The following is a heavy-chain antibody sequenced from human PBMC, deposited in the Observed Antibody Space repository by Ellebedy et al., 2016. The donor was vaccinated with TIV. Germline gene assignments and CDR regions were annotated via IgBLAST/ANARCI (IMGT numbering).Heavy chain of an antibody. CDR1: GGSISSYY. D-gene: IGHD3-3*01. V-gene: IGHV4-59*01. CDR2: IYYSGST. CDR3: ARGTPPQYYDFWSGYYTGRNWFDP. Sequence: SETLSLXCTVSGGSISSYYWSWIRQPPGKGLEWIGYIYYSGSTNYNPSLKSRVTISVDTSKNQFSLKLSSVTAADPAVYYCARGTPPQYYDFWSGYYTGRNWFDPWGQGTLVTVSS. J-gene: IGHJ5*02.